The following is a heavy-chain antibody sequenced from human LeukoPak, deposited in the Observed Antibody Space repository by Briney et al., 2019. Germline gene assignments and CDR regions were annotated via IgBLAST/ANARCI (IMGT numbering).Heavy chain of an antibody. Sequence: SQTLSLTCSVSGRSISSSGYYWNWIRQPPGRGLEWIGSMSYSGSTFYSPSLKSRVSMSLAKSKSQFSLRVSSVRAADTAVYYCASAPISAAGFSFYFYGMDVWGKGTTVTVSS. V-gene: IGHV4-30-4*01. J-gene: IGHJ6*04. CDR3: ASAPISAAGFSFYFYGMDV. CDR2: MSYSGST. CDR1: GRSISSSGYY. D-gene: IGHD6-13*01.